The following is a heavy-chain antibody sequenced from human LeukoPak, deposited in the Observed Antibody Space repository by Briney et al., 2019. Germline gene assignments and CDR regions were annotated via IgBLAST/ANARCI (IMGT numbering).Heavy chain of an antibody. CDR1: GGSISSSSYY. Sequence: SETLSLTCPVSGGSISSSSYYWGWIRQPPGKGLEWIGSIYYSGSTYYNPSLKSRVTISVDTSKNQFSLKLSSVTAADTAVYYCARSGRGVRGRAWFDPWGQGTLVTVSS. D-gene: IGHD3-10*01. CDR3: ARSGRGVRGRAWFDP. CDR2: IYYSGST. J-gene: IGHJ5*02. V-gene: IGHV4-39*01.